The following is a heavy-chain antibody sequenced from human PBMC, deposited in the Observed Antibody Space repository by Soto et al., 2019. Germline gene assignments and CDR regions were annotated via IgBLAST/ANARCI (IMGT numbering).Heavy chain of an antibody. V-gene: IGHV1-8*01. CDR1: GYTFTSYD. D-gene: IGHD3-22*01. J-gene: IGHJ6*02. CDR2: MNPNSGNT. CDR3: ARVRGYYDSSGYYSPYYYYYGMDV. Sequence: ASVKVSCKASGYTFTSYDINWVRQATGQGLEWMGWMNPNSGNTGYAQKFQGRVTMTRDTSTSTVYMELSSLRSEDTAVYYCARVRGYYDSSGYYSPYYYYYGMDVWGQGTTVTVSS.